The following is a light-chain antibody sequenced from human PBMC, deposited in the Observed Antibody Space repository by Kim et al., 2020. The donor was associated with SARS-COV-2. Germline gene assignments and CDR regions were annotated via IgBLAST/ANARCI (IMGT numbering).Light chain of an antibody. J-gene: IGKJ1*01. CDR2: MTF. Sequence: DIVLTQSPLSLPVTPGEPASISCRSSQSLLHSNGYTYMEWYLKKPGQSPQVLIYMTFNRASGVPDRFSGSGSGTDFTLKISRVEAEDVGVYYCMQALQVPWTFGQGTKVEIK. CDR1: QSLLHSNGYTY. CDR3: MQALQVPWT. V-gene: IGKV2-28*01.